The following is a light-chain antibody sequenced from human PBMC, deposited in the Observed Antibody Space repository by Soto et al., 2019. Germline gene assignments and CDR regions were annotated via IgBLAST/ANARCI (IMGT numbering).Light chain of an antibody. CDR2: NN. V-gene: IGLV1-44*01. Sequence: QSVLTQPPSASGTPGQRVTISCSGGSSNIGTNAVNWYQQLPGTAPKLLIYNNQRPSGVPDRFSGSKSGTSASLAISGLQSEDEADYYCAAWDDSLNGYVFGTGTKVT. J-gene: IGLJ1*01. CDR1: SSNIGTNA. CDR3: AAWDDSLNGYV.